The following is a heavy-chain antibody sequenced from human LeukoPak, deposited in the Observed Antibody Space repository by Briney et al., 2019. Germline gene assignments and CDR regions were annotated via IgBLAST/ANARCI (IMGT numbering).Heavy chain of an antibody. CDR2: IKSDGRT. Sequence: PGGSLRLSCAAPGFTLSIYWMHWVRQAPGKGLVWVSRIKSDGRTNYADSVKGRFTISRDNAKNTVSLQMNSLRAEDTGVYYCARAPSEIGGYYPEYFRHWGQGTLVIVSS. CDR1: GFTLSIYW. V-gene: IGHV3-74*01. CDR3: ARAPSEIGGYYPEYFRH. D-gene: IGHD3-22*01. J-gene: IGHJ1*01.